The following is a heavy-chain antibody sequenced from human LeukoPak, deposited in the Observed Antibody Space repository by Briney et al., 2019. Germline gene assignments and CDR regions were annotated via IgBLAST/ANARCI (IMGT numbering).Heavy chain of an antibody. Sequence: GASVKVSCKASGYTFTSYGISWVRQAPGQGLEWMGWISAYNGNTNYAQKLQGRVTMTTDTSTSTAYMELRSLRSDGTAVYYCATSYGSGSYYSRRNPYYFDYWGQGTLVTVSS. CDR1: GYTFTSYG. CDR3: ATSYGSGSYYSRRNPYYFDY. CDR2: ISAYNGNT. J-gene: IGHJ4*02. D-gene: IGHD3-10*01. V-gene: IGHV1-18*01.